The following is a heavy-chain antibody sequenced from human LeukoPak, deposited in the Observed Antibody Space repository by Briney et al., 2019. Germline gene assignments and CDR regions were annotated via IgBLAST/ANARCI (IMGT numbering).Heavy chain of an antibody. CDR2: INPNSGGT. CDR3: ARTRRYYYDSSGYYDYDY. D-gene: IGHD3-22*01. J-gene: IGHJ4*02. Sequence: ASVKVSCKASGYTFTGYYMHWVRQAPGQRLEWMGRINPNSGGTNYAQKFQGRVTMTRDTSISTAYMELSRLRSDDTAVYYCARTRRYYYDSSGYYDYDYWGQGTLVTVSS. V-gene: IGHV1-2*06. CDR1: GYTFTGYY.